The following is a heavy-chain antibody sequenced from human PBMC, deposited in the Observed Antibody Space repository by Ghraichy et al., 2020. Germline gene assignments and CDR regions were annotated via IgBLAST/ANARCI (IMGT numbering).Heavy chain of an antibody. J-gene: IGHJ4*02. CDR2: INADNGNT. Sequence: ASVKVSCKASGYTFANYAIHWVRQAPGQRLEWMGWINADNGNTKYSQKFQGRVAITRDTSATTAYMELSSLRSEDTAVYYCARGGVGLYFDFWGQGTLVTVSS. V-gene: IGHV1-3*01. CDR1: GYTFANYA. CDR3: ARGGVGLYFDF. D-gene: IGHD1-26*01.